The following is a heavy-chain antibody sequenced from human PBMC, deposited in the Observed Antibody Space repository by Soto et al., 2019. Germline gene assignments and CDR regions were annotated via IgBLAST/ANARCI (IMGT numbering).Heavy chain of an antibody. CDR2: IKSKTDGGTT. CDR3: TTGDYYGSGSYAFDI. J-gene: IGHJ3*02. V-gene: IGHV3-15*01. CDR1: GFTFSNAW. Sequence: EVQLVESGGGLVKPGGSLRLSCAASGFTFSNAWMSWVRQAPGKGLEWVGRIKSKTDGGTTDYAAPVKGRFTISRDDSKNTLYLQMNSLKTEDTAVYYCTTGDYYGSGSYAFDIWGQGTMVTVSS. D-gene: IGHD3-10*01.